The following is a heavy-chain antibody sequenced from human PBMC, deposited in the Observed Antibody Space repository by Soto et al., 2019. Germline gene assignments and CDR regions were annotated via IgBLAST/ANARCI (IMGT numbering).Heavy chain of an antibody. CDR3: ARSVRGGFTSTENYYYGMDV. D-gene: IGHD3-10*01. Sequence: SETLSLTCAVYGGSFSGYYWSWIRQPPGKGLEWIGEINHSGSTNYNPSLKSRVTISVDTSKNQFSLKLSSVTAVDTAVYYCARSVRGGFTSTENYYYGMDVWGQGTTVTVSS. CDR2: INHSGST. CDR1: GGSFSGYY. J-gene: IGHJ6*02. V-gene: IGHV4-34*01.